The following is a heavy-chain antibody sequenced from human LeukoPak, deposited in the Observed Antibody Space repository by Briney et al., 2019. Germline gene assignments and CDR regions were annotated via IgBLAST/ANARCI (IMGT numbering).Heavy chain of an antibody. D-gene: IGHD2-8*01. J-gene: IGHJ4*02. CDR1: GFTFRSCN. CDR2: ISGSGGST. Sequence: GGSLRLSCAASGFTFRSCNMNWVRHAPGKGLEWVSGISGSGGSTYYADSVKGRFTISRDKSKNTLYLQMDSLRAEDTAVYYCAKDKYCTNGICYFDYWGQGTLVTVPS. CDR3: AKDKYCTNGICYFDY. V-gene: IGHV3-23*01.